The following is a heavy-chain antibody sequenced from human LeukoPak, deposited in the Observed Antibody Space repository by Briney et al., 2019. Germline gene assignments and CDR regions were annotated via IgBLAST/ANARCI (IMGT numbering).Heavy chain of an antibody. D-gene: IGHD5-12*01. V-gene: IGHV1-3*03. CDR1: GYTFIGYY. Sequence: GASVKVSCKASGYTFIGYYMHWVRQAPGQGLEWMGWINAGNGNTKYSQEFQGRVTITRDTSASTAYMELSSLRSEDMAVYYCARDAHASGSYDAFDIWGQGTMVTVSS. CDR2: INAGNGNT. CDR3: ARDAHASGSYDAFDI. J-gene: IGHJ3*02.